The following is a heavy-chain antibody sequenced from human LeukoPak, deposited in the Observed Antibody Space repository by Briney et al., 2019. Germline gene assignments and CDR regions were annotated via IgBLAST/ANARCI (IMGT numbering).Heavy chain of an antibody. V-gene: IGHV1-2*02. Sequence: GASVKVSCKASGYTLTGYYLHWVRQAPGQGLEWMGWINPNTGATHSAQKFQGRITMTRDSSISTAYMDLSRLRSDDTAVYYCARDHSILTGPPRDWGQGTLVTVSS. J-gene: IGHJ4*02. CDR2: INPNTGAT. D-gene: IGHD3-9*01. CDR1: GYTLTGYY. CDR3: ARDHSILTGPPRD.